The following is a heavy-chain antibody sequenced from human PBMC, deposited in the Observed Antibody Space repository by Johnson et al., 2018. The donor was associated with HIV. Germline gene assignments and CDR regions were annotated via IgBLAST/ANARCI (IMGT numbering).Heavy chain of an antibody. J-gene: IGHJ3*02. Sequence: EVQLVESGGGVVQPGGSLRLSCAASGFTFSSYWMHWVRQGPGKGLVWVSRINGDGSGITYADSVKGRFTISRDNAKNTLYLQMNSLRAEDTAVYYCASFWATGAFDIWGQGTMVSVSS. CDR1: GFTFSSYW. D-gene: IGHD3-10*01. V-gene: IGHV3-74*02. CDR2: INGDGSGI. CDR3: ASFWATGAFDI.